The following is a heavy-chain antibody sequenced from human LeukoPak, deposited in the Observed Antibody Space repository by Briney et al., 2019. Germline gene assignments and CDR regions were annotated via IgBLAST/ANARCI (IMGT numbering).Heavy chain of an antibody. Sequence: GGSLRLSCAASGFTFDDYAMHWVRQAPGTGLEWVSGISWNSGSIGYADAVKGRLTISRDNAKNFLYLQMNSLRAEDTALYYCAKDVSSSASYFDYWGQGILVTVSS. CDR2: ISWNSGSI. V-gene: IGHV3-9*01. J-gene: IGHJ4*02. D-gene: IGHD2-2*01. CDR3: AKDVSSSASYFDY. CDR1: GFTFDDYA.